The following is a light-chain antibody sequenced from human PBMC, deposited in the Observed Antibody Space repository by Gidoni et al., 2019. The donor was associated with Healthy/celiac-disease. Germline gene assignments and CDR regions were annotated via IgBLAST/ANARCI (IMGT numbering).Light chain of an antibody. CDR3: QSADSSGTYVV. CDR2: KDS. Sequence: SYELTQPPSASVSLGQTARITCSGHALAKQYAYWYQHKPGQAPVLVIYKDSERPSGIPERFSGSSSGTTVTLTISGVQAEDEADYYCQSADSSGTYVVFGGGTKLTVL. CDR1: ALAKQY. J-gene: IGLJ2*01. V-gene: IGLV3-25*03.